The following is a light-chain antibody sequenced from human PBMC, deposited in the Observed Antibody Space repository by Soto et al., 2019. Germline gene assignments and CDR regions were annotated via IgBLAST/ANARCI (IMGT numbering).Light chain of an antibody. Sequence: QSALTQPPSASGSPGQSVTISCTGTSSDVGGYNYVSWYQQHPGKAPKPVIFEVTKRPSGVPDRFSGSKSGNTASLTVSGRQADDEADYYCASYAANNNLVFGGGTKLTVL. CDR2: EVT. CDR1: SSDVGGYNY. CDR3: ASYAANNNLV. V-gene: IGLV2-8*01. J-gene: IGLJ2*01.